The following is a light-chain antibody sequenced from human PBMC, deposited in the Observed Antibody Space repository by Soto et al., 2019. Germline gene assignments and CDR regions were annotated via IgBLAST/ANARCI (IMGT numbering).Light chain of an antibody. V-gene: IGKV3-20*01. J-gene: IGKJ5*01. CDR2: GAS. CDR3: QQYGSSEIT. Sequence: EIVLTQSPGTLSLSPGERATLSCRASQSVSSSYLAWYRQKPGQAPRLLIYGASSRATGIPDRFSGSGSGTDFTLTISRLEPEDFAVYYCQQYGSSEITFGQGTRLEIK. CDR1: QSVSSSY.